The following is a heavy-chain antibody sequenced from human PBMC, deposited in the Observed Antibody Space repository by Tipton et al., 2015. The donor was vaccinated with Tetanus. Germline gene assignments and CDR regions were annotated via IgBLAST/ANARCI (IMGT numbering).Heavy chain of an antibody. CDR2: ISGNGGNK. D-gene: IGHD3-10*01. Sequence: LSLTCTVSGGSMSNNYWSWIRQPPGKGLEWVSAISGNGGNKVYADSVKGRFTISRDNANNSLYVQMDSLRPEDTALYYCARAVRGRDVFDIWGQGTMVIVSS. J-gene: IGHJ3*02. V-gene: IGHV3-9*01. CDR3: ARAVRGRDVFDI. CDR1: GGSMSNNY.